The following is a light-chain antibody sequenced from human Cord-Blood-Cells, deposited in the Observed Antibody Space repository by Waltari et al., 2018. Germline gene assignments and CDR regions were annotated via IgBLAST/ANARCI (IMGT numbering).Light chain of an antibody. CDR3: QQRSNWPPIT. J-gene: IGKJ5*01. Sequence: EIVLPQSPATLSLSPGERATLSCRASQRVTSYLAWYQQKPGQAPRPLIYDASNGATGIPARFSGGGSGTDFTLTISSLEPEDVAVYYCQQRSNWPPITCGQGTRLEI. CDR1: QRVTSY. V-gene: IGKV3-11*01. CDR2: DAS.